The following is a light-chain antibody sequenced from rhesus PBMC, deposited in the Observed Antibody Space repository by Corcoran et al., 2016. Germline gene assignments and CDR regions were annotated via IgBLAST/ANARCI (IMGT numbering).Light chain of an antibody. J-gene: IGKJ1*01. CDR3: QQYKDLLWT. CDR1: QSVGTY. Sequence: EIVMTQSPATLSLSPGETATISCRASQSVGTYLAWYQQKPGHAPKPPVHSKNFRATGIPDRFSGSGSRTAFTLTISSLEPEDVGVYHCQQYKDLLWTFGQGTKVEIK. V-gene: IGKV3-40*01. CDR2: SKN.